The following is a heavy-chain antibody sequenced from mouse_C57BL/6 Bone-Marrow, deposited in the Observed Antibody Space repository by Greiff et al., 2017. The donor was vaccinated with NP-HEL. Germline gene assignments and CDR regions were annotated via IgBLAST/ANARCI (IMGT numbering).Heavy chain of an antibody. CDR1: GYAFSSSW. CDR2: IYPGDGDT. D-gene: IGHD1-1*01. J-gene: IGHJ1*03. CDR3: ARRGYYGSSYLDWYFDV. V-gene: IGHV1-82*01. Sequence: VQLQQSGPELVKPGASVKISCKASGYAFSSSWMNWVKQRPGKGLAWIGRIYPGDGDTNYNGKFKGKATLTADKSSSTAYMQLSSLTSEDSAVYFCARRGYYGSSYLDWYFDVWGTGTTVTVSS.